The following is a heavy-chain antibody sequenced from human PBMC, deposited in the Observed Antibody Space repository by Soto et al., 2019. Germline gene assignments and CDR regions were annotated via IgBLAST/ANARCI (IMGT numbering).Heavy chain of an antibody. CDR2: ISAYNGNT. CDR3: ARDDYGGNPFPRYYYYGMDV. J-gene: IGHJ6*02. Sequence: ASVKVSCKTSGYTFTSYGISWVRQAPGQGLEWMGWISAYNGNTNYAQKLQGRVTMTTDTSTSTAYMELRSLRSDDTAVYYCARDDYGGNPFPRYYYYGMDVWGQGTTVTVSS. V-gene: IGHV1-18*01. D-gene: IGHD4-17*01. CDR1: GYTFTSYG.